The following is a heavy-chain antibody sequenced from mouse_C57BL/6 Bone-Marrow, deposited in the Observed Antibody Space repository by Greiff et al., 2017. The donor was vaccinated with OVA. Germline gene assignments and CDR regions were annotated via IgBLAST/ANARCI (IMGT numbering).Heavy chain of an antibody. CDR2: ISYDGSN. V-gene: IGHV3-6*01. CDR3: ARDGNYGSSYGYAMDY. J-gene: IGHJ4*01. CDR1: GYSITSGYY. D-gene: IGHD1-1*01. Sequence: EVQLQQSGPGLVKPSQSLSLTCSVTGYSITSGYYWNWIRQFPGNKLEWMGYISYDGSNNYNPSLKNRISITRDTSKNQFFLKLNSVTTEDTATYYCARDGNYGSSYGYAMDYWGQGTSVTVSS.